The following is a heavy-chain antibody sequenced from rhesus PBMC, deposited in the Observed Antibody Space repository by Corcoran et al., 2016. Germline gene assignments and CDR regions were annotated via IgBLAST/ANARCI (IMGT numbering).Heavy chain of an antibody. CDR2: ISGSDGTT. CDR3: ARVNSGSWNLDY. D-gene: IGHD6-25*01. V-gene: IGHV4-173*01. J-gene: IGHJ4*01. CDR1: GGSISSIY. Sequence: QLQLQESGPGLVRPSETLSLTCAVSGGSISSIYWNWIRQPPGRGLDWIGRISGSDGTTDSHPSSKSRVTISTYTSKNQFSLKLSSVTAADTAVYYCARVNSGSWNLDYWGQGILVTVSS.